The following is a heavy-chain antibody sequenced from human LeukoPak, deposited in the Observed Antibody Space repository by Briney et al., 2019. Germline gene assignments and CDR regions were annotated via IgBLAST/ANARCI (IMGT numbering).Heavy chain of an antibody. J-gene: IGHJ4*02. V-gene: IGHV4-30-4*01. CDR2: IYYSGST. CDR3: ARCSTVAYYFDY. CDR1: GGSISSGDYY. Sequence: SETLSLTCTVSGGSISSGDYYWSWIRQPPGKGLEWIGYIYYSGSTYYNPSLKSRVTILVDTSKNQFSLKLSSVTAADTAVYYCARCSTVAYYFDYWGQGTLVTVSS. D-gene: IGHD2-2*01.